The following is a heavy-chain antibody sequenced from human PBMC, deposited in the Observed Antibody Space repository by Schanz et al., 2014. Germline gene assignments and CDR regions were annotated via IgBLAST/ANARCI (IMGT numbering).Heavy chain of an antibody. V-gene: IGHV3-30*19. J-gene: IGHJ4*01. D-gene: IGHD6-13*01. CDR3: AREQIMAAAGLVDY. Sequence: QAPLMESGGGVVQPGTSLILSCSVSGFSLNTYGIHWFRQPAGKGLEWVALISNDGSIKYYADSVEGRFTISRDNAKNSLYLQMNSLRAEDTAVYYCAREQIMAAAGLVDYWGHGTLVTVSS. CDR1: GFSLNTYG. CDR2: ISNDGSIK.